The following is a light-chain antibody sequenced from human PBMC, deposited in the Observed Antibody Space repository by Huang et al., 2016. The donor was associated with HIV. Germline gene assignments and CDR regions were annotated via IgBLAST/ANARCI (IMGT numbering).Light chain of an antibody. CDR2: TAS. V-gene: IGKV1-39*01. Sequence: DIQMTQSPPSLSASVGDRVTFTCRANQNITKSLNWYQQKPGKAPKLLIYTASTLESGVPTRFSVRGSGPRLTHNTANLQSEHFATYYCKQRFSVPRTFGQGTNLEIK. CDR1: QNITKS. J-gene: IGKJ1*01. CDR3: KQRFSVPRT.